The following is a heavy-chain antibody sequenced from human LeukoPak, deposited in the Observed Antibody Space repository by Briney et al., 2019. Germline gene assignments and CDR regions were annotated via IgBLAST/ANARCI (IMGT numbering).Heavy chain of an antibody. J-gene: IGHJ4*02. D-gene: IGHD2-15*01. CDR2: INHSGST. Sequence: SETLSLTCAVYGGSFSGYYWSWIRQPPGKGLEWIGEINHSGSTNYNPSLKSRVTISVDTSKNQFSLKLSSVTAADTAVCYCARDCSGGSCYSELDYWGQGTLVTVSS. CDR1: GGSFSGYY. CDR3: ARDCSGGSCYSELDY. V-gene: IGHV4-34*01.